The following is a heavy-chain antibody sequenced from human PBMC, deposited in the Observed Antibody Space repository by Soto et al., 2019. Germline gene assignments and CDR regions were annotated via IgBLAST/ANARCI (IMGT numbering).Heavy chain of an antibody. D-gene: IGHD5-18*01. J-gene: IGHJ4*02. CDR3: ARGYGYYFDD. Sequence: HPGGSLRLSCAASGFTFSSYAMHWVRQAPGKGLEYVSVISSNGGSTDYANSVKGRFTISRDNSKNTLYLQMGSLRAEDMAVYYCARGYGYYFDDWGRGTLVTVAS. CDR1: GFTFSSYA. V-gene: IGHV3-64*01. CDR2: ISSNGGST.